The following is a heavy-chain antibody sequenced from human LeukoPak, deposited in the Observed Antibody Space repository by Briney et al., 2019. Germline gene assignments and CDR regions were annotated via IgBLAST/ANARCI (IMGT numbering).Heavy chain of an antibody. Sequence: SQTLSLTCSVSGGSLSRGGYYWSWIRQHPGKGLEWIGSIYYSGSTYYNPSLKSRVTISVDTSKNQFSLKLSSVTSAYTALYYCARTPGKYYDILTGYYQNAFYIWGQGTMVTVSS. J-gene: IGHJ3*02. V-gene: IGHV4-39*01. CDR3: ARTPGKYYDILTGYYQNAFYI. CDR1: GGSLSRGGYY. D-gene: IGHD3-9*01. CDR2: IYYSGST.